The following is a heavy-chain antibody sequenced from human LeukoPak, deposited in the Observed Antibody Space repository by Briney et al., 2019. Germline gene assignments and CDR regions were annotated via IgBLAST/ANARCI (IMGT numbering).Heavy chain of an antibody. CDR2: MSSGSSYI. D-gene: IGHD1-20*01. CDR1: GFTFSNYN. J-gene: IGHJ4*02. Sequence: GGSLRLSCAASGFTFSNYNMNWVRQAPGKGLEWVSSMSSGSSYIYYADSVKGRFTISRDNSKNTLYLQMNSLRAEDTAVYYCANDGGNWNFDYWGQGTLVTVSS. CDR3: ANDGGNWNFDY. V-gene: IGHV3-21*01.